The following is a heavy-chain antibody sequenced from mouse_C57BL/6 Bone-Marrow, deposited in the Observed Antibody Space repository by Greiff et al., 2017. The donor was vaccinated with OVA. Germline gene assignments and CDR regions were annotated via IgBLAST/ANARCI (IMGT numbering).Heavy chain of an antibody. D-gene: IGHD2-1*01. CDR1: GYTFTDYE. J-gene: IGHJ2*01. V-gene: IGHV1-15*01. Sequence: VQLQQSGAELVRPGASVTLSCKASGYTFTDYEMHWVKQTPVHGLEWIGAIDPETGGTAYNQKFKGKAILTADKSSSTAYMELRSLTSEDSAVYYCTRESYYGNYVDYWGQGTTLTVSS. CDR2: IDPETGGT. CDR3: TRESYYGNYVDY.